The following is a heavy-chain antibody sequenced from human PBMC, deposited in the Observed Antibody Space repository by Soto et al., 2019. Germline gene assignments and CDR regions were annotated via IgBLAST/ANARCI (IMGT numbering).Heavy chain of an antibody. CDR3: ARCISHDEPSWYNWNDDDLYYFDY. Sequence: PSETLSLTCTVSGGSISSYYWSWIRQPPGKGLEWIGYIYYSGSTNYNPSLKSRVTISVDTSKNQFSLKLSSVTAADTAVYYCARCISHDEPSWYNWNDDDLYYFDYWGQGTLVTVSS. CDR2: IYYSGST. J-gene: IGHJ4*02. CDR1: GGSISSYY. D-gene: IGHD1-20*01. V-gene: IGHV4-59*01.